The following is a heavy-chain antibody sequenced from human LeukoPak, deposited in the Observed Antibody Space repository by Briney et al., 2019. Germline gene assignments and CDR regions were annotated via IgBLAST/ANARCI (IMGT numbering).Heavy chain of an antibody. D-gene: IGHD4-11*01. Sequence: ASVKVSCKASGYTFTGYNMHWVRQAPGQGLEWMGWINPNSGGTNYAQKLQGRVTMTRDTSISTAYMEPSRLRSDDTAVYYCAPSDYTYFDYWGQGTLVTVSS. J-gene: IGHJ4*02. CDR1: GYTFTGYN. CDR2: INPNSGGT. CDR3: APSDYTYFDY. V-gene: IGHV1-2*02.